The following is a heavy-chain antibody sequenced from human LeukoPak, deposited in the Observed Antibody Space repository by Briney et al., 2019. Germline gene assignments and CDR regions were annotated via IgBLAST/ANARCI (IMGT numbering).Heavy chain of an antibody. CDR1: GYSFPSYW. CDR3: ARSYSGYDYLDY. D-gene: IGHD5-12*01. CDR2: IDPSDSYT. Sequence: GESLKISCKGPGYSFPSYWTTWVRQMPGKGLEWMGRIDPSDSYTNYSPSFQGHVTISADKSISTAYLQWSSLKASDTAMYYCARSYSGYDYLDYWGQGTLVTVSS. V-gene: IGHV5-10-1*01. J-gene: IGHJ4*02.